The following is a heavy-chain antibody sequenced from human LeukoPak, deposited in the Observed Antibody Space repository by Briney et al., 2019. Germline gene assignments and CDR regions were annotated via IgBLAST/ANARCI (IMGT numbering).Heavy chain of an antibody. CDR1: GFAFSNFA. Sequence: LTGGSLRLSCAASGFAFSNFAMSWVRQAPGKGLEWVSAMSGSGDGTYYADSVKGRFTISRDNSKNTLYLQMNSLRAEDTAVYYCAKGGTGTPGSWGQGTLVTVSS. V-gene: IGHV3-23*01. D-gene: IGHD1-1*01. CDR3: AKGGTGTPGS. CDR2: MSGSGDGT. J-gene: IGHJ4*02.